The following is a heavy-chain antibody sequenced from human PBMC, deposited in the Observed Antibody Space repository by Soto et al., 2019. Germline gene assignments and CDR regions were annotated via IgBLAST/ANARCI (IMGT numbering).Heavy chain of an antibody. CDR2: IYYSGST. Sequence: PSETLSLTCTVSGGSISSGDYYWSWIRQPPGKGLEWIGYIYYSGSTYYNPSLKSRVTISVDTSKNQFSLKLSSVTAADTAVYYCARANPRLVLIGWGQGTLVTVSS. CDR3: ARANPRLVLIG. J-gene: IGHJ4*02. CDR1: GGSISSGDYY. V-gene: IGHV4-30-4*01. D-gene: IGHD3-9*01.